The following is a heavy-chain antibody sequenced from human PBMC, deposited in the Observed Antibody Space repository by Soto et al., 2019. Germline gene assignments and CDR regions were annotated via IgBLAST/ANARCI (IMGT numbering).Heavy chain of an antibody. CDR2: IWYDGSNK. CDR1: GFTFSSYG. CDR3: ARDLAVAGMDY. Sequence: QVQLVESGGGVVQPGRSLRLSCAASGFTFSSYGMHWVRQAPGKGLEWVAVIWYDGSNKYYADSVKGRFTISRDNSKNTLYLQMNSLRAEDTAVYYCARDLAVAGMDYWGQGTLATVSS. V-gene: IGHV3-33*01. D-gene: IGHD6-19*01. J-gene: IGHJ4*02.